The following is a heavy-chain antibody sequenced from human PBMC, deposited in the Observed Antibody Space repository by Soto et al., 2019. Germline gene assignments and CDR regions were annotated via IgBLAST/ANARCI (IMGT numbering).Heavy chain of an antibody. CDR3: ARSVATPGTNIDF. V-gene: IGHV4-4*09. CDR1: GGSMDGYY. CDR2: IYFSGST. D-gene: IGHD6-13*01. J-gene: IGHJ4*02. Sequence: SETLSLTCSVSGGSMDGYYWSWIRQTPGQGLEWLGYIYFSGSTRYNPSLKSRLTISLDKSKRQFSMSLSSVTAADTAVYYCARSVATPGTNIDFWGQGTLVTVSS.